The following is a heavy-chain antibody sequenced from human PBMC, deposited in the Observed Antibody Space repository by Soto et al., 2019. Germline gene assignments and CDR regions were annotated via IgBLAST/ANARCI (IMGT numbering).Heavy chain of an antibody. CDR3: ARGLFGGVIAEPFGY. Sequence: GGSLRLSCAASGFTFSSYSMNWVRQAPGKGLEWVSSISSSSSYIYYADSVKGRFTISRDNAKNSLYLQMNSLRAEDTAVYYCARGLFGGVIAEPFGYWGQGTLVTVSS. CDR2: ISSSSSYI. J-gene: IGHJ4*02. CDR1: GFTFSSYS. V-gene: IGHV3-21*01. D-gene: IGHD3-16*02.